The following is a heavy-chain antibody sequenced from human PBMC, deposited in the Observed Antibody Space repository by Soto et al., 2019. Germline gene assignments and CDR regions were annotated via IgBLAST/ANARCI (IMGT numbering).Heavy chain of an antibody. CDR3: ARPDEGGYSSNRHYYYALDV. D-gene: IGHD3-22*01. J-gene: IGHJ6*02. CDR2: IIPIFDIT. Sequence: SVKVSCKASGYTFTAHYIQWVRQAPGQGLEWMGGIIPIFDITNYAQKFQGRVTITADESTSTAYMELSSLGPDDTAVYYCARPDEGGYSSNRHYYYALDVWGQGTTVTVSS. CDR1: GYTFTAHY. V-gene: IGHV1-69*13.